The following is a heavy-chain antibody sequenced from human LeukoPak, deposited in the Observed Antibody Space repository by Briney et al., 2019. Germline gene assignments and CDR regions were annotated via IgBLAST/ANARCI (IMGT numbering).Heavy chain of an antibody. D-gene: IGHD3-22*01. CDR2: IYHSGST. V-gene: IGHV4-30-2*01. CDR1: GGSISSGGYY. CDR3: ARSGYPYYFDY. Sequence: SETLSLTCTVSGGSISSGGYYWSWIRQPPGKGLEWIGYIYHSGSTYYNPSLKSRVTISVDTSKNQFSLKLSSVTAADTAVYYCARSGYPYYFDYWGQGTLVTVSS. J-gene: IGHJ4*02.